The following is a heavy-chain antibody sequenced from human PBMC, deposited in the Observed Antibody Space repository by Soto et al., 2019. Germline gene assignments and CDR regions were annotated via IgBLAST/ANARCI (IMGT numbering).Heavy chain of an antibody. CDR1: GFTFSSYA. J-gene: IGHJ4*02. CDR3: XXXXXXXXXXXXFDY. V-gene: IGHV3-30-3*01. CDR2: TSYDGSNK. Sequence: QVQLVESGGGVVQPGRSLRLSCAASGFTFSSYAMHWXXXXXXXXXXXVAVTSYDGSNKYYADSVKGRFTISRDNSKXXXXXXXXXXXXXXXXXXXXXXXXXXXXXXXXFDYWGQGTLVTVSS.